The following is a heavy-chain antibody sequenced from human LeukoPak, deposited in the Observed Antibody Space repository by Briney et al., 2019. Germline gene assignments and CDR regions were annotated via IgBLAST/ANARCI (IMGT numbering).Heavy chain of an antibody. D-gene: IGHD3-3*01. V-gene: IGHV4-59*01. J-gene: IGHJ6*02. CDR1: GGSISSYY. Sequence: SETLSLTCTVSGGSISSYYWSWIRQPPGKGLEWIGYIYYSGSTNYNPSLKSRVTISVDTSKNRFSLKLSSVTAADTAVYYCARGPGGDFWSGYLPCGMDVWGQGTTVTVS. CDR2: IYYSGST. CDR3: ARGPGGDFWSGYLPCGMDV.